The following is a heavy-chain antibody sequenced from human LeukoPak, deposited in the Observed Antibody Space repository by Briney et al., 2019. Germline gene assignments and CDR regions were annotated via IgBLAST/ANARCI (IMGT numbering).Heavy chain of an antibody. V-gene: IGHV1-69*05. Sequence: SVKVSCKASGGTFSSYAISWVRQAPGQGLEWMGRIIPIFGTANYAQKFQGRVTITTDESTSTAYMELSSLRSEDTAVYYCARELGYSSGWRAYWGQGTLVTVSS. CDR2: IIPIFGTA. CDR3: ARELGYSSGWRAY. J-gene: IGHJ4*02. CDR1: GGTFSSYA. D-gene: IGHD6-19*01.